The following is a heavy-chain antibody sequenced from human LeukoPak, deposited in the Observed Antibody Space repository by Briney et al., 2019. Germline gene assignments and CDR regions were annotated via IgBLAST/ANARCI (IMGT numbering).Heavy chain of an antibody. V-gene: IGHV1-46*01. CDR1: GYTFTGYY. J-gene: IGHJ5*02. D-gene: IGHD5-18*01. CDR2: INPGGGST. Sequence: ASVKVSCKASGYTFTGYYMHWVRQAHGQGLEWMGIINPGGGSTSYAQKFQGRVTMTRDMSTSTVYMELSSLRSEDTAVYYCARNTAMVYSNWFDPWGQGTLVTVSS. CDR3: ARNTAMVYSNWFDP.